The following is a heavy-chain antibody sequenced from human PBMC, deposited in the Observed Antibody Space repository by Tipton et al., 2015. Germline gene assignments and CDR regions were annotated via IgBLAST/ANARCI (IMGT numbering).Heavy chain of an antibody. CDR2: ISDSGVYT. Sequence: SLRLSCAASGFTFSSYAMSWVRQAPGKGLEWVSAISDSGVYTYFSDSVKGRFTISRDNSKNTLYLQMNSLRAEDTAVYYCATHVRGPKRVGVVSGTIYYYSAMDIWGLGTTFTVSS. CDR1: GFTFSSYA. CDR3: ATHVRGPKRVGVVSGTIYYYSAMDI. V-gene: IGHV3-23*01. J-gene: IGHJ6*02. D-gene: IGHD3-3*01.